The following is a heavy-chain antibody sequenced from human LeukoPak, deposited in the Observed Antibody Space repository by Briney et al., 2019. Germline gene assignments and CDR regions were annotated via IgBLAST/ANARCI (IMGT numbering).Heavy chain of an antibody. CDR3: ARYYTSGSFDY. CDR2: IYHSGST. V-gene: IGHV4-38-2*02. CDR1: GYSISSGSY. D-gene: IGHD3-10*01. Sequence: SETLSLTCTVSGYSISSGSYWGWIRQPPGKGLEWIGSIYHSGSTYYNPSLKSRVTISVDTSKNQFSLKLSSVTAADTAVYYCARYYTSGSFDYWGQGTLVTVSS. J-gene: IGHJ4*02.